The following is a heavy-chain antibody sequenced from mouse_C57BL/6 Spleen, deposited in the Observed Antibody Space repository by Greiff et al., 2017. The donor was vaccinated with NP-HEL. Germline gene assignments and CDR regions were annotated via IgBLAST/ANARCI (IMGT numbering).Heavy chain of an antibody. V-gene: IGHV5-17*01. CDR3: ARGFYDGYFFDY. J-gene: IGHJ2*01. CDR2: ISSGSSTI. CDR1: GFTFSDYG. D-gene: IGHD2-3*01. Sequence: EVQLVESGGGLVKPGGSLKLSCAASGFTFSDYGMHWVRQAPEKGLEWVAYISSGSSTIYYADTVKGRFPISRDNAKNTLFLQMTSLRSEDTAMYYCARGFYDGYFFDYWGQGTTLTVSS.